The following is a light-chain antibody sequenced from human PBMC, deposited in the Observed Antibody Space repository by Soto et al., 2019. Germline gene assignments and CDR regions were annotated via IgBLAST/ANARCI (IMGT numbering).Light chain of an antibody. Sequence: DIQMTQSPSSLSASVGDRVTITCRASQGIRKDLGWYQQKPGKAPKRLIYAASSLQSGVPSRFSGSGSRTEFTLTISSLQPEDYATYYCLQQNSYPPTLGGGTKVDIK. CDR1: QGIRKD. CDR2: AAS. CDR3: LQQNSYPPT. J-gene: IGKJ4*01. V-gene: IGKV1-17*01.